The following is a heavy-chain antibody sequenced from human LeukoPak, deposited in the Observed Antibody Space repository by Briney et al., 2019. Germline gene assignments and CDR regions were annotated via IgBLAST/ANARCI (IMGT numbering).Heavy chain of an antibody. CDR3: SRDRSGSHYYLDV. J-gene: IGHJ6*03. CDR1: GFTFRTDS. V-gene: IGHV3-74*01. Sequence: PGGSLRLSCAASGFTFRTDSLHWVRQAPGKGLEWVAHINSDGSGTYYADSVKGRFTISRDNAKNTLDLQMNSLRAEDTAVYYCSRDRSGSHYYLDVWGRGTTVTVSS. D-gene: IGHD1-26*01. CDR2: INSDGSGT.